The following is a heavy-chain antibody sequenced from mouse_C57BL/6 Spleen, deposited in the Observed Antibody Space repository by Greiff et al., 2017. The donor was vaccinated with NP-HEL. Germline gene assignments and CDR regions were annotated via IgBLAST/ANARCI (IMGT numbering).Heavy chain of an antibody. CDR1: GYTFTSYG. J-gene: IGHJ2*01. Sequence: QVHVKQSGAELAKPGASVKLSCKASGYTFTSYGISWVKQRTGQGLEWIGEIYPKSGSTYYNEKFKGKATLTADKSSSTAYMELRSLTSEDSAVYCWAREGDWEYYFDYWGQGTTLTVSS. CDR2: IYPKSGST. V-gene: IGHV1-81*01. CDR3: AREGDWEYYFDY. D-gene: IGHD4-1*01.